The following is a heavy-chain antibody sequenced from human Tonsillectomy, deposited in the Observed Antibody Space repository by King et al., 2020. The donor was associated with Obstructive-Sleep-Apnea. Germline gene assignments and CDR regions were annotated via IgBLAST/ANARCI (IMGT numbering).Heavy chain of an antibody. CDR2: IRQDGTEM. CDR3: ARENDHDTYGYSHYFDY. CDR1: GFSFSTYW. D-gene: IGHD5-18*01. Sequence: VQLVESGGGLVRPGGSLRLSCAASGFSFSTYWMTWVRQAPGKGLEWVANIRQDGTEMYYVDSVKGRFTISRDNAKNSLYLQMNSLRAEGTAVYYCARENDHDTYGYSHYFDYWGQGTLVTVSS. J-gene: IGHJ4*02. V-gene: IGHV3-7*03.